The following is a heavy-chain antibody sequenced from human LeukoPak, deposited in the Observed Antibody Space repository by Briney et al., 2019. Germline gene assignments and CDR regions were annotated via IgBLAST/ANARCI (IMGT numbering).Heavy chain of an antibody. CDR1: GGSITSGAYA. CDR3: AREGPRTGGIDY. D-gene: IGHD2-8*02. J-gene: IGHJ4*02. V-gene: IGHV4-30-2*01. CDR2: IYHSGST. Sequence: KSSETLSLTCAVSGGSITSGAYAWSWIRQPPGKGLEWIGHIYHSGSTCYNPSLKSRVTISVDRSNNQFSLKLNSVTAADTAVYYCAREGPRTGGIDYWGQGTLVTVSS.